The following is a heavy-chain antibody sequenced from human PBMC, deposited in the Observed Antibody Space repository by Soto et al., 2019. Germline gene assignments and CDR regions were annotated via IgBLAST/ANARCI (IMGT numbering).Heavy chain of an antibody. V-gene: IGHV3-33*01. CDR2: IWYDGSNK. D-gene: IGHD3-3*01. CDR3: AREDRYDFWSGSL. J-gene: IGHJ4*02. Sequence: SLRLSCAASGFTFSSYGMHWVRQAPGKGLEWVAVIWYDGSNKYYADSVKGRFTISRDNSKNTLYLQMNSLRAEDTAVYYCAREDRYDFWSGSLWGQGTLVTVSS. CDR1: GFTFSSYG.